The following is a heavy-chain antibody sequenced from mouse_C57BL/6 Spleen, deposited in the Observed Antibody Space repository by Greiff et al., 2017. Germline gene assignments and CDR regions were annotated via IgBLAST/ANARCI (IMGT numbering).Heavy chain of an antibody. CDR3: AREGPYDYDEAYFDY. D-gene: IGHD2-4*01. J-gene: IGHJ2*01. CDR2: IDPNSGGT. V-gene: IGHV1-72*01. Sequence: QVKLQQSGAELVKPGASVKLSCKASGYTFTSYWMHWVKQRPGRGLEWIGRIDPNSGGTKYNEKFKSKATLTVDKPSSTAYMQLSSLTSEDSAVYYCAREGPYDYDEAYFDYWGQGTTLTVSS. CDR1: GYTFTSYW.